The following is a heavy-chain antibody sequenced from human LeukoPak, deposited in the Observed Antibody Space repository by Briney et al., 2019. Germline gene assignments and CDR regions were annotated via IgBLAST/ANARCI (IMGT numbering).Heavy chain of an antibody. CDR1: GYSFTNYW. Sequence: GESLKISCKGSGYSFTNYWIGWVRQMPGKGLEWMAVINPYDSDTRYSPSFQGQVTTSADKSISTAYLQWSSLKASDTAMYYCARLGVRGYSYGYFDYWGRGTLVTVSS. CDR2: INPYDSDT. CDR3: ARLGVRGYSYGYFDY. J-gene: IGHJ4*02. V-gene: IGHV5-51*01. D-gene: IGHD5-18*01.